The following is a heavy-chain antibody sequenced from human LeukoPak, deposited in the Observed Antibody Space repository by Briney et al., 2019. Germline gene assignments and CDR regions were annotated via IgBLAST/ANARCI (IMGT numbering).Heavy chain of an antibody. V-gene: IGHV3-30-3*01. J-gene: IGHJ4*02. CDR3: ARPEDYGGNFYFDY. Sequence: GGSLRLSCAASGFTFSIYAMHWVRQAPGKGLEWAAVISYDGNNKYYADSVKGRFTISRDNSKNTLYLQMNSLRAEDTAVYYCARPEDYGGNFYFDYWGQGTLVTVSS. CDR2: ISYDGNNK. D-gene: IGHD4-23*01. CDR1: GFTFSIYA.